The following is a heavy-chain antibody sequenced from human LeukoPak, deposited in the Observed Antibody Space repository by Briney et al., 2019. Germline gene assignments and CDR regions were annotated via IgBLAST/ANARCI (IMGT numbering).Heavy chain of an antibody. J-gene: IGHJ4*02. Sequence: GGSLRLSCAASGFTVSSNYMSWVRQAPGKGLEWVSVIYSGGRTYYADSVKGRFTISRDNSKNTLYLQMNSLRAEDTAVYYCARGIWFGELSTFDYWGQGTLVTVSS. CDR3: ARGIWFGELSTFDY. D-gene: IGHD3-10*01. CDR2: IYSGGRT. CDR1: GFTVSSNY. V-gene: IGHV3-53*01.